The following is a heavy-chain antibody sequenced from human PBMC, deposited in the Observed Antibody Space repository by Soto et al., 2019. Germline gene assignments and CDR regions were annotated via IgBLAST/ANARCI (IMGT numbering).Heavy chain of an antibody. CDR1: GYTFTDYY. J-gene: IGHJ3*02. CDR3: ARVGTSGTYYDAFDI. CDR2: INPNSGGT. Sequence: ASVKVSCKASGYTFTDYYMHWVRQAPGQGLEWMGWINPNSGGTKYVQKFQGWVTMTRDTSISTAYMELSRLGSDDTAVYYCARVGTSGTYYDAFDIWGQGTMVTVSS. D-gene: IGHD1-26*01. V-gene: IGHV1-2*04.